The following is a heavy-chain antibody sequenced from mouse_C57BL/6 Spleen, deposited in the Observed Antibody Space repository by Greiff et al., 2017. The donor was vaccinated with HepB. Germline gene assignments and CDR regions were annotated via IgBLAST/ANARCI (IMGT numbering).Heavy chain of an antibody. CDR1: GFTFSSYA. V-gene: IGHV5-9-1*02. Sequence: EVQLVESGEGLVKPGGSLKLSCAASGFTFSSYAMSWVRQTPEKRLEWVAYISSGGDYIYYADTVKGRFTISRDNARNTLYLQMSSLKSEDTAMYYCTSITTVVNYFDYWGQGTTLTVSS. D-gene: IGHD1-1*01. CDR2: ISSGGDYI. CDR3: TSITTVVNYFDY. J-gene: IGHJ2*01.